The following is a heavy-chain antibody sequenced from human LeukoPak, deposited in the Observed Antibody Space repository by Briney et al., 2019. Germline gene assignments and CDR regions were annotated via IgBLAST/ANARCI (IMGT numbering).Heavy chain of an antibody. D-gene: IGHD1-26*01. Sequence: ASVKVSCKASGYTFTGYYMHWVRQAPGQGLEWMGWINPNSGGTNYAQKFQGRVTMTRDTSISTAYMELSRLRSDDTAVYYCARPSSGSYYVFDYWGQGTLVTVSS. CDR2: INPNSGGT. V-gene: IGHV1-2*02. CDR3: ARPSSGSYYVFDY. J-gene: IGHJ4*02. CDR1: GYTFTGYY.